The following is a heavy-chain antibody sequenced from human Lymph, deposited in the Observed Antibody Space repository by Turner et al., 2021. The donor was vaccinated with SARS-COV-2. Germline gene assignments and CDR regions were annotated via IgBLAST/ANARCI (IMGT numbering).Heavy chain of an antibody. CDR3: ARETVNNWVDP. CDR1: GGSMNSNY. D-gene: IGHD2-21*02. V-gene: IGHV4-59*01. CDR2: IYYRGST. J-gene: IGHJ5*02. Sequence: QVQLQESGPRLVQPLETLSLTCTVSGGSMNSNYWSWIRQPPGKRLAWIGYIYYRGSTNYNPSLESRVTISVDTSRNQFSLNLTSVTAADTAIYYCARETVNNWVDPWGQGTLVTVSS.